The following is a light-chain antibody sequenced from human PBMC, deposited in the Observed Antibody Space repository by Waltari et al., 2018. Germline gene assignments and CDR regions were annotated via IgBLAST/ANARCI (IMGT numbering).Light chain of an antibody. CDR1: SGHSNYA. Sequence: QVVLTQSPSASASRGASVKLTCTLSSGHSNYAIAWHQHQPGKGPRFLMKVHSGGTQFKGDGIPDRFTGSSSGSERYLTISSLQSDDEADYYCQTWGTGVHVVFGGGTKLTVL. V-gene: IGLV4-69*01. J-gene: IGLJ2*01. CDR2: VHSGGTQ. CDR3: QTWGTGVHVV.